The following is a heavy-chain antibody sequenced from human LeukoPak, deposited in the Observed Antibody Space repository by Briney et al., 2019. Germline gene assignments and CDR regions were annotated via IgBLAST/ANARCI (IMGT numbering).Heavy chain of an antibody. J-gene: IGHJ4*02. CDR3: ARRAGGGYYFDY. V-gene: IGHV3-43*02. Sequence: GGSLRLSCAASGFTFDDYAMHWVRQAPGKGLEWVSLISGDGGSTYYADSVKGRFTISRDNAKNSLYLQMNSLRAEDTAVYYCARRAGGGYYFDYWSQGTLVTVSS. D-gene: IGHD2-15*01. CDR1: GFTFDDYA. CDR2: ISGDGGST.